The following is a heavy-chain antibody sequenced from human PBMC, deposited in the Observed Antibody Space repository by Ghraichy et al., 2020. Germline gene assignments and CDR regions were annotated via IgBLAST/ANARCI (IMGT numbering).Heavy chain of an antibody. CDR3: AREYYYDSSGYFDY. CDR1: GFTFSDYY. J-gene: IGHJ4*02. CDR2: ISSSGSTI. Sequence: SLNISCAASGFTFSDYYMSWIRQAPGKGLEWVSYISSSGSTIYYADSVKGRFTISRDNAKNSLYLQMNSLRAEDTAVYYCAREYYYDSSGYFDYWGQGTLVTVSS. D-gene: IGHD3-22*01. V-gene: IGHV3-11*01.